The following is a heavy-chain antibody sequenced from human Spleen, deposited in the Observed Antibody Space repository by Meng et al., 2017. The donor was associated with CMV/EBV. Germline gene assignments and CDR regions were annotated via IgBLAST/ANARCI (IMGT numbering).Heavy chain of an antibody. CDR1: GGSISSSSYY. D-gene: IGHD6-6*01. CDR3: ARDELGPPPYSSSSEWWFDP. J-gene: IGHJ5*02. V-gene: IGHV4-39*07. CDR2: IYYSGST. Sequence: GSLRLSCTVSGGSISSSSYYWGWIRQPPGKGLEWNGSIYYSGSTYYNPSLKSRVTISVDTSKNQFSLKLSSVTAADTAVYYCARDELGPPPYSSSSEWWFDPWGQGTLVTVSS.